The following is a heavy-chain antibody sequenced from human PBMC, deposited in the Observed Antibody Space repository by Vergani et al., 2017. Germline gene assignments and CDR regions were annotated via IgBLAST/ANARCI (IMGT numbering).Heavy chain of an antibody. V-gene: IGHV1-46*02. CDR2: VNFVTGAA. D-gene: IGHD2-15*01. CDR1: GYIFKNDY. J-gene: IGHJ4*02. CDR3: ARSIGYCTSGSCRPYYCDL. Sequence: QVQLVQSGAAVKNPGASAKVSCTASGYIFKNDYMHWLRLAPGQGFQWMGVVNFVTGAATSPQKFEGRITMTRDTSTATFYLDLSSLKYEDTAIYYCARSIGYCTSGSCRPYYCDLSGQGTLVTVSS.